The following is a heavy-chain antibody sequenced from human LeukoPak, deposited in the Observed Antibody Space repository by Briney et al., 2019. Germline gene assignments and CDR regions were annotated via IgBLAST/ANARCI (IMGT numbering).Heavy chain of an antibody. CDR1: GGTFSSYA. CDR2: IIPIFGTA. CDR3: ARDGRTSRTFDY. D-gene: IGHD3/OR15-3a*01. Sequence: GASVKVSCKASGGTFSSYAISWVRQAPGQGLEWMGGIIPIFGTANYAQKFQGRVTITTDESTSTAYMELSSMRSEDTAVYYCARDGRTSRTFDYWGQGTLVTVSS. V-gene: IGHV1-69*05. J-gene: IGHJ4*02.